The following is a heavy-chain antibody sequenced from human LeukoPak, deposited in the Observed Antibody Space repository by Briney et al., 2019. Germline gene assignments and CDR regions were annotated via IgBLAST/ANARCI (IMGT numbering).Heavy chain of an antibody. CDR3: AREEGDGYNKAFYYYGMDV. D-gene: IGHD5-24*01. J-gene: IGHJ6*02. CDR2: IHHSGTT. V-gene: IGHV4-30-2*06. CDR1: GVSIKYDGYY. Sequence: PSETLSLTCTVSGVSIKYDGYYWAWMRQSPGKGLEWIGYIHHSGTTDYNPSLKSRVTISVDTSKNQFSLKLSPVTAADTAVYYCAREEGDGYNKAFYYYGMDVWGQGTTVTVSS.